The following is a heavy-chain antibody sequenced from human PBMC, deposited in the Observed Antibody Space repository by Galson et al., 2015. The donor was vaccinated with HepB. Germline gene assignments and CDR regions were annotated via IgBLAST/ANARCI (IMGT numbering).Heavy chain of an antibody. CDR1: GFTFRSYA. Sequence: SLRLSCAASGFTFRSYAMSWVRQAPGKGLEWVSAISGSGGSTYYADSVKGRFTISRDNSTSTAYMELSSLRSEDTAVYYCARGNTYYYDSSGYTPLGYAFDIWGQGTMVTVSS. D-gene: IGHD3-22*01. J-gene: IGHJ3*02. CDR3: ARGNTYYYDSSGYTPLGYAFDI. V-gene: IGHV3-23*01. CDR2: ISGSGGST.